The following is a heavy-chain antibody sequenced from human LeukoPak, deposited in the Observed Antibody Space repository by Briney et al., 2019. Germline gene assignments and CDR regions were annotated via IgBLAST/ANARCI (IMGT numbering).Heavy chain of an antibody. J-gene: IGHJ4*02. CDR2: ISSSISYI. CDR1: GFTFSSYS. D-gene: IGHD5-18*01. Sequence: GGSLRLSCAGSGFTFSSYSMNWVRQAPGKGLEWVSCISSSISYIYYADSVKGRFTISRDNAKNSLYLQMNSLRAEDTAVYYCATSPVYSYGHPYYFDYWGQGTLVTVSS. CDR3: ATSPVYSYGHPYYFDY. V-gene: IGHV3-21*01.